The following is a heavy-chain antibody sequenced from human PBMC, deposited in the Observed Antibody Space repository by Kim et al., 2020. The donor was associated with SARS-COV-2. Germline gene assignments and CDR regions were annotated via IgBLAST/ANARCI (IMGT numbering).Heavy chain of an antibody. V-gene: IGHV4-34*01. CDR3: ARGPGFLEWLS. Sequence: HYNPPLKDRVTISVDTSKNQFSRKLSSVTAADTAVYYCARGPGFLEWLSWGQGTLVTVSS. D-gene: IGHD3-3*01. J-gene: IGHJ5*02.